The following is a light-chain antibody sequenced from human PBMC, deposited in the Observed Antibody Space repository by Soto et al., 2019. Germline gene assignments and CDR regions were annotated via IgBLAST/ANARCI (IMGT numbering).Light chain of an antibody. Sequence: QSVLTQPPSASGSPGQSVTISCTGTSNDIGLYNFVSWYQQHPGKAPKLTIFDVTKRPSGVPDRFSGSQSGNTASLTVSGLQSEDEADYYCSSYAGFNQILFGGGTKLTVL. CDR1: SNDIGLYNF. V-gene: IGLV2-8*01. CDR3: SSYAGFNQIL. J-gene: IGLJ2*01. CDR2: DVT.